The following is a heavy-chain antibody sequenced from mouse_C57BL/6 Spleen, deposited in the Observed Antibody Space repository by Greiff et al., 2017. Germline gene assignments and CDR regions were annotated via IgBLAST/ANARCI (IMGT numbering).Heavy chain of an antibody. CDR1: GFTFSDYG. V-gene: IGHV5-17*01. Sequence: EVKLMESGGGLVKPGGSLKLSCAASGFTFSDYGMHWVRQAPEKGLEWVAYISSGSSTIYYADTVKGRFTISRDNAKNTLFLQMTSLRSEDTAMYYCARLGDGVFDYWGQGTTLTVSS. J-gene: IGHJ2*01. CDR2: ISSGSSTI. CDR3: ARLGDGVFDY. D-gene: IGHD2-3*01.